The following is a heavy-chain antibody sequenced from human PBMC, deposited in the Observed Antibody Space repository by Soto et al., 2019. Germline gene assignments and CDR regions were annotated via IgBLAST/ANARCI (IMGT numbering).Heavy chain of an antibody. J-gene: IGHJ4*02. CDR2: INPISGGT. Sequence: PWASVKVSCKASGYTFTGYYIHWVRQAPGQGLEWMGWINPISGGTNYAQKFQGRVTMTRDTSISTAYMELNRVNSDDTAVYYCSRAELTAPDYWGQGTLVTVSS. CDR3: SRAELTAPDY. V-gene: IGHV1-2*02. CDR1: GYTFTGYY. D-gene: IGHD2-21*02.